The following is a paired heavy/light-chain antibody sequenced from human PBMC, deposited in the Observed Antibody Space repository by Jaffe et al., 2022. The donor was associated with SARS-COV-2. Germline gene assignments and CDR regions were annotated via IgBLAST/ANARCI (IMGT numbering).Heavy chain of an antibody. V-gene: IGHV1-69*01. Sequence: QVQLVQSGAEVKKPGSSVKVSCKASGGTFSSYAISWVRQAPGQGLEWMGGIIPIFGTANYAQKFQGRVTITADESTSTAYMELSSLRSEDTAVYYCARDGALGYCTNGVCSYGWFDPWGQGTLVTVSS. CDR2: IIPIFGTA. J-gene: IGHJ5*02. CDR3: ARDGALGYCTNGVCSYGWFDP. CDR1: GGTFSSYA. D-gene: IGHD2-8*01.
Light chain of an antibody. CDR2: WAS. CDR1: QSVLYSSNNKNY. J-gene: IGKJ1*01. Sequence: DIVMTQSPDSLAVSLGERATINCKSSQSVLYSSNNKNYLAWYQQKPGQPPKLLIYWASTRESGVPDRFSGSGSGTDFTLTISSLQAEDVAVYYCQQYYSTPVTFGQGTKVEIK. V-gene: IGKV4-1*01. CDR3: QQYYSTPVT.